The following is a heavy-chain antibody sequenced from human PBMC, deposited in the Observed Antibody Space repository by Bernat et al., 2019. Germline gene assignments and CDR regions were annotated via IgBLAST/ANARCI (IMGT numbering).Heavy chain of an antibody. Sequence: QIALNESDPTLVKPTQTLTLTCTFSGFSLTSTGVGVGWIRQPPGKALGWLALIYWDDDKRYSPSLKTRLTVAKDTSKSQVLLTMTNMAPADTATYYCARRLENYSRHTYTFDYWGQGTLVTVSS. D-gene: IGHD1-26*01. CDR2: IYWDDDK. V-gene: IGHV2-5*02. J-gene: IGHJ4*02. CDR1: GFSLTSTGVG. CDR3: ARRLENYSRHTYTFDY.